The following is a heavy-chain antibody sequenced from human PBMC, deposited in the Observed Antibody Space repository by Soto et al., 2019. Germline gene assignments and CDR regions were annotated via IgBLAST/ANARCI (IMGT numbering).Heavy chain of an antibody. CDR1: GVTFSSYA. D-gene: IGHD6-19*01. Sequence: GGSLRLSCAASGVTFSSYAMSWVRQAPGKGLEWVSAISGSGGSTFYADSVKGRFTISRDNSKDTLFLQMNSLRSEDTAVYYCAGRIAVAGTLAYWGQGTLVTVSS. CDR3: AGRIAVAGTLAY. J-gene: IGHJ4*02. CDR2: ISGSGGST. V-gene: IGHV3-23*01.